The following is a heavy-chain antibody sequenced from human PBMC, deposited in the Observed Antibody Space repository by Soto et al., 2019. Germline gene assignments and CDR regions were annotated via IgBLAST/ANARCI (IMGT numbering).Heavy chain of an antibody. CDR3: TQIYVSRSWGCYFHS. CDR1: GFSLTTTGVG. CDR2: VFWDDGE. V-gene: IGHV2-5*02. D-gene: IGHD7-27*01. J-gene: IGHJ4*02. Sequence: QITLRASGPSLVKPTETLTLTCTFSGFSLTTTGVGVGWIRQPPGKALEWLAVVFWDDGERYSPSLKSRVTIAQDTSNTHGVPIITDMVPVDTTRYICTQIYVSRSWGCYFHSWSQRTLVTVYS.